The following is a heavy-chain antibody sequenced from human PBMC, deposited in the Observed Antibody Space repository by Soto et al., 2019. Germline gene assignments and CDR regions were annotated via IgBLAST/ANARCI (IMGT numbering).Heavy chain of an antibody. V-gene: IGHV1-3*04. CDR3: ARSPKVVLGAKDD. CDR1: GYIFTDYA. Sequence: QVQLLQSGAEVKKPGASVKVSCAASGYIFTDYAIHWVRQGPGHRLEWMGWINTGSGNTRYSQRFQGCVTISRDTSATTAYMELSSVTYADTAVYYCARSPKVVLGAKDDWGQGTLVTVSS. J-gene: IGHJ1*01. D-gene: IGHD2-21*01. CDR2: INTGSGNT.